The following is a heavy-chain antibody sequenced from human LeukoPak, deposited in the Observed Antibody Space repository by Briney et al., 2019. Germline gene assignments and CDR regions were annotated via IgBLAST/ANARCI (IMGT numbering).Heavy chain of an antibody. V-gene: IGHV3-13*04. J-gene: IGHJ4*02. Sequence: GGSLRLSCAASGFTFSSYDMHWVRQATGKGLEWVSAIDTTGDTYYPGSLKGRLTISRENAKNSLYLQMNSLRAGDTAVYFCARGIATRDYFDYWGQGTLVTVSS. CDR3: ARGIATRDYFDY. CDR2: IDTTGDT. CDR1: GFTFSSYD. D-gene: IGHD2-2*01.